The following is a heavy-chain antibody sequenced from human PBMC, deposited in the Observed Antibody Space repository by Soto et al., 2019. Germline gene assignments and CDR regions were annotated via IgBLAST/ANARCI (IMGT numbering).Heavy chain of an antibody. Sequence: SSTXSLAGTGSVFSVSIGSCYLSWIRQPPGKGLEWIGYIYYSGITNYNPSLKSRVTISLDTSKNQFSLKLSSVTAADTAVYYCARFDGIEVAVNWLETRGQGTLVTV. V-gene: IGHV4-61*01. CDR3: ARFDGIEVAVNWLET. CDR2: IYYSGIT. CDR1: VFSVSIGSCY. J-gene: IGHJ5*02. D-gene: IGHD6-19*01.